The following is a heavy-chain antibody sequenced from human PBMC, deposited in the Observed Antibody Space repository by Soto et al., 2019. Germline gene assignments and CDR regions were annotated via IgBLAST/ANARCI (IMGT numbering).Heavy chain of an antibody. CDR3: ARDVPTVTTGGPDY. V-gene: IGHV1-18*01. CDR2: ISAYNGNT. D-gene: IGHD4-17*01. Sequence: QVPLVQSGVEVEKPGASVKVSCKASGYTFTSYGISWVRQAPGQGLEWMGWISAYNGNTNYAQKFQGRVTMTTDTSTSTAYMELRSLRSDDTAVYYCARDVPTVTTGGPDYWGQGTLVTVSS. J-gene: IGHJ4*02. CDR1: GYTFTSYG.